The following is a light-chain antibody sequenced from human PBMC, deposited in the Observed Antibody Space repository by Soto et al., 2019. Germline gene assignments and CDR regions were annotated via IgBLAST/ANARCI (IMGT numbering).Light chain of an antibody. J-gene: IGLJ1*01. Sequence: QSVLTQPASVSGSPGQSITISCTGTSNDVGSYDLVSWYQQLPGNAPKLMVYEATKRPSGISSRFAGSNSGSTASLTITGLQAEDEGDYCCFSYAGSSAYVFGSGTKLTVL. CDR2: EAT. V-gene: IGLV2-23*01. CDR1: SNDVGSYDL. CDR3: FSYAGSSAYV.